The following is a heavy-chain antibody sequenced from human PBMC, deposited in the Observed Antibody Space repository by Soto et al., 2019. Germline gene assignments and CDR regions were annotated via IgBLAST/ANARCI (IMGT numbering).Heavy chain of an antibody. CDR1: GGSISSGDYY. J-gene: IGHJ6*02. CDR3: RRSSRYSTDV. D-gene: IGHD6-19*01. Sequence: PSETLSLTCTVSGGSISSGDYYWSWIRQPPGKGLEWIGYIYYSGSTYYNPSLKSRVTISVDTSKNQFSLNLISVTAADTAVYYCRRSSRYSTDVWGQGITVTVSS. CDR2: IYYSGST. V-gene: IGHV4-30-4*01.